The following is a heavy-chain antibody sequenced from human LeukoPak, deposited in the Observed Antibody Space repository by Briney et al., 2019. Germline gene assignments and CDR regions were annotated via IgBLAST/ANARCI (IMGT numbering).Heavy chain of an antibody. J-gene: IGHJ4*02. CDR2: MRSKTAGGTT. CDR1: GFTFSNAW. D-gene: IGHD3-3*01. Sequence: GGSLRLSCAASGFTFSNAWMSWVRHAPGKGLEWVGRMRSKTAGGTTDYAAPVEGRFTMSRDDSKNTLYLQMNNLKIEDTAVYYCTTDSTHAFWNWGQGXLVTVSS. V-gene: IGHV3-15*01. CDR3: TTDSTHAFWN.